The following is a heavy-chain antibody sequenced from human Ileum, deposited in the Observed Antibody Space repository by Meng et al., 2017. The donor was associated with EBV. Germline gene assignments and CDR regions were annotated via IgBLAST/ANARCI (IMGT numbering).Heavy chain of an antibody. Sequence: QVQLPQPGPGLVRPSETLSLTCTVSGASVTSSGYYWSWLRQSPGKGLEWLGYVNYNGDSTYNPSLKSRVTIFIDTSKKQFYLNLTSATAADTAIYYCARDLRVGGAFDYWGQGTLVTVSS. CDR2: VNYNGDS. D-gene: IGHD1-26*01. CDR3: ARDLRVGGAFDY. CDR1: GASVTSSGYY. V-gene: IGHV4-61*08. J-gene: IGHJ4*02.